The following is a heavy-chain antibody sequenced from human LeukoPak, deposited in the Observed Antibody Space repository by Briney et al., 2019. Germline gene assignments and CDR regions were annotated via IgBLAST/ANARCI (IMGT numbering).Heavy chain of an antibody. V-gene: IGHV3-33*06. CDR3: AKDKNTPATAQPQRGYFES. CDR2: IWYDGSNQ. D-gene: IGHD2-21*02. J-gene: IGHJ4*02. CDR1: GLPFSGSC. Sequence: PGGSLRLSCAASGLPFSGSCMHWVRQAPGKGLEWVAIIWYDGSNQYYADSVKGRFTISRDNSKNTVDLQMNSLRAEDTAVYFCAKDKNTPATAQPQRGYFESWGQGTLVTVSS.